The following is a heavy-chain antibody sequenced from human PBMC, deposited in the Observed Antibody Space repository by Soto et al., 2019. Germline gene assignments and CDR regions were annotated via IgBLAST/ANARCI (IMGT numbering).Heavy chain of an antibody. D-gene: IGHD6-13*01. Sequence: PGGSLRLSCAASGFTFSNYAMHWVRQAPGKGLEWVAVIWDNGNNKYYADSVKGRFTISRDNSKNTLYLQMNSLRAEDTAVYYCARGRTYSSMYTRTWPHTGDYWGQGTLVTVSS. V-gene: IGHV3-33*01. J-gene: IGHJ4*02. CDR2: IWDNGNNK. CDR3: ARGRTYSSMYTRTWPHTGDY. CDR1: GFTFSNYA.